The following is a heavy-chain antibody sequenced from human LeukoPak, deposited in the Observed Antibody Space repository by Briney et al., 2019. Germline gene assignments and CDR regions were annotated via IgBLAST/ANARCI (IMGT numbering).Heavy chain of an antibody. Sequence: SETLSLTCTVSGGSISSSSYYWGWIRQPPGKGLEWIGSIYYSGSTYYNPSLKSRVTISVDTSKDQFSLKLSSVTAADTAVYYCARSQLGILYYFDYWGQGTLVTVSS. V-gene: IGHV4-39*01. CDR1: GGSISSSSYY. CDR2: IYYSGST. D-gene: IGHD7-27*01. CDR3: ARSQLGILYYFDY. J-gene: IGHJ4*02.